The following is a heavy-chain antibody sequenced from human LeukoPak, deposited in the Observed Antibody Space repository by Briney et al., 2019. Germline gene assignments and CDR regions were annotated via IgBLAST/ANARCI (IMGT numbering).Heavy chain of an antibody. CDR3: ARRRGYSFDY. CDR2: IYYSGSA. V-gene: IGHV4-59*08. Sequence: SETLSLTCTVSGGSISSYYWSWIRQPPGKGLEWIGYIYYSGSANYNPSLKSRVTISVDTSKNQFSLKLSSVTAADTAVYYCARRRGYSFDYWGQGTLVTVSS. CDR1: GGSISSYY. J-gene: IGHJ4*02. D-gene: IGHD5-18*01.